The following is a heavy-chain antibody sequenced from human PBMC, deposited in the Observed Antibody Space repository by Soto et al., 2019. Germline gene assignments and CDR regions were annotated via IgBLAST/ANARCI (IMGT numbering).Heavy chain of an antibody. V-gene: IGHV1-69*13. D-gene: IGHD2-2*02. Sequence: GASVKVSCKASGGTFSSYAISWVRQAPGQGREWMGGIIPIFGTANYAQKFQGRVTITADESTSTAYMELSSLRSEDTAVYYCALDIVVVPAAIRGTYYWGQGXLVTVYS. J-gene: IGHJ4*02. CDR2: IIPIFGTA. CDR1: GGTFSSYA. CDR3: ALDIVVVPAAIRGTYY.